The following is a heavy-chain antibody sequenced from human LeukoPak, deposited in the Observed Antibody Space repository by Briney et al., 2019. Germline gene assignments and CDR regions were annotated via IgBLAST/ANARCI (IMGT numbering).Heavy chain of an antibody. D-gene: IGHD3-10*01. CDR3: ARGNLFRGVMRARWFDP. V-gene: IGHV4-34*01. J-gene: IGHJ5*02. CDR2: VNQSGST. CDR1: GGSFSGYY. Sequence: SETLSLTCAVYGGSFSGYYWSWIRQAPGKGLEGIGGVNQSGSTSYNPSLKSRVTVLVDASNYQFSLRMTSVTAADSSVYFCARGNLFRGVMRARWFDPWGQGTLVTVSS.